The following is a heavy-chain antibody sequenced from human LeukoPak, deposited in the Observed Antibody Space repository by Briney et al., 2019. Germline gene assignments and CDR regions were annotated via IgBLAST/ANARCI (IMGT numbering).Heavy chain of an antibody. J-gene: IGHJ4*02. CDR3: AKPTVRGVSRSLDY. CDR2: INPNSGGT. CDR1: GYTFTGYY. V-gene: IGHV1-2*02. Sequence: ASVKVSCKASGYTFTGYYMHWVRQAPGQGLEWMGWINPNSGGTNYAQKFQGRVTMTRDTSISTAYMELSRLRSDDTAVYYCAKPTVRGVSRSLDYWGQGTLVTVSS. D-gene: IGHD3-10*01.